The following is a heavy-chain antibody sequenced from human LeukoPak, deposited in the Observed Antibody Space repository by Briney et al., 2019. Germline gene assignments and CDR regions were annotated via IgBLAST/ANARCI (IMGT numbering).Heavy chain of an antibody. D-gene: IGHD3-3*01. CDR1: GYTFTSYG. V-gene: IGHV1-46*03. CDR2: INPSGGST. Sequence: ASVKVSCKASGYTFTSYGISWVRQAPGQGLEWMGIINPSGGSTSYAQKFQGRVTMTRDTSTSTVYMELSSLRSEDTAVYYCARLRYEFWSGYYSYYFDYWGQGTLVTVSS. J-gene: IGHJ4*02. CDR3: ARLRYEFWSGYYSYYFDY.